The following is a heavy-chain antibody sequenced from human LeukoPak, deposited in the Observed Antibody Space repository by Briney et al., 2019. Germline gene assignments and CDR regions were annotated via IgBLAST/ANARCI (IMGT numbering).Heavy chain of an antibody. CDR1: GGSISSGDFY. V-gene: IGHV4-31*03. Sequence: SQTLSLTCTVSGGSISSGDFYWSWVRQHPEKGLEWIGYIYYSGTAYYNPSLKSRVTMSVDTSKNQFSLKLDSVTAADTAVYYCARFSNAHGVKFDYWGQGTLVTVSS. CDR2: IYYSGTA. CDR3: ARFSNAHGVKFDY. D-gene: IGHD2-8*01. J-gene: IGHJ4*02.